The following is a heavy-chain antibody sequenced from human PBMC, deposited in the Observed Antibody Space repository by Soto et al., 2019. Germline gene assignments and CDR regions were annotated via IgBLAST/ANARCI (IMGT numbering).Heavy chain of an antibody. Sequence: GGSLRLSCAASGFTFTRYSMNWVRQAPGKGLEWVSSISSTTNYIYYADSMKGRFTVSRDNAKNSVYLEMNSLSAEDTALYYCARESEELTSNFDYWGQGTLVTVSS. V-gene: IGHV3-21*01. CDR3: ARESEELTSNFDY. D-gene: IGHD1-7*01. CDR1: GFTFTRYS. CDR2: ISSTTNYI. J-gene: IGHJ4*02.